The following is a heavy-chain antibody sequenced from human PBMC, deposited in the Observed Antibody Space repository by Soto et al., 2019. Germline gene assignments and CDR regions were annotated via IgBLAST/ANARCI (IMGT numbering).Heavy chain of an antibody. CDR2: IYYSGST. V-gene: IGHV4-39*01. Sequence: SETMSLTCTVAGGTIISSSYYWGWIRQPPGKGLEWIGSIYYSGSTYYNPSLKSRVTISVDTSKNQFSLKLSSVTAADTAVYYCASGVVATIWRYYYYGMDVWGQGTTVTVSS. CDR3: ASGVVATIWRYYYYGMDV. CDR1: GGTIISSSYY. J-gene: IGHJ6*02. D-gene: IGHD5-12*01.